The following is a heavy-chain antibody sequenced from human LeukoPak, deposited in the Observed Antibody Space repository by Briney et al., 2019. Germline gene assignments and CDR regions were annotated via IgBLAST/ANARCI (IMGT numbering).Heavy chain of an antibody. D-gene: IGHD6-19*01. CDR3: ARDYRSGWYGYFDC. Sequence: ASVKVSCKASGYTFTSYGISWVRQAPGQGLEWMGWISAYNGNTNYAQKLQGRGTMTTDTSTSTAYMELRSLRSDDTAVYYCARDYRSGWYGYFDCWGQGTLVTVSS. J-gene: IGHJ4*02. CDR2: ISAYNGNT. CDR1: GYTFTSYG. V-gene: IGHV1-18*01.